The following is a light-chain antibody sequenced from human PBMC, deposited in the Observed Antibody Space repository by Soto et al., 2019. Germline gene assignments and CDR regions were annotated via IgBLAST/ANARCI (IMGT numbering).Light chain of an antibody. CDR3: QQYGSSPRIT. CDR1: RSVSTHQ. J-gene: IGKJ5*01. Sequence: EIVLTQSPGTLSFSPGERATLSFRASRSVSTHQLAWYQQKPGQAPRLLIYGASSRATGIPDRFSGSGSGTDFTLTISRLEPEDFAVYYCQQYGSSPRITFGQGTRLEIK. V-gene: IGKV3-20*01. CDR2: GAS.